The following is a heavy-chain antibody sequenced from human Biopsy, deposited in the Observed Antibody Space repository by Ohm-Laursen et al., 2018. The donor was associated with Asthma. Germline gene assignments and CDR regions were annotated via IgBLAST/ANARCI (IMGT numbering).Heavy chain of an antibody. CDR3: VRDGTDDAFDI. D-gene: IGHD1-1*01. CDR1: GFSFSNFA. CDR2: ISKDASTQ. Sequence: SLRLSCAAFGFSFSNFAIHWARQAPGKGLEWVGVISKDASTQDYADSVKGRFTMARDNSKNTLDPQMNSLREEDTAVYYCVRDGTDDAFDIWGQGTVVSVSS. V-gene: IGHV3-30*01. J-gene: IGHJ3*02.